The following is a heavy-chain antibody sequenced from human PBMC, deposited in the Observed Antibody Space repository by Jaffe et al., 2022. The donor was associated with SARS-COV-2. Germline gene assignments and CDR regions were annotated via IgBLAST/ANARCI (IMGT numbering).Heavy chain of an antibody. CDR2: IWYDGSDK. Sequence: QVQLLESGGGVVQPGTSLRLSCAASGFTFKSYGMHWVRQAPGKGLEWVAVIWYDGSDKYYADSVKGRFSISRDNPKNTLFLQMNNVRAEDTAAYYCAREDTWHFDLWGRGTLVTVSS. CDR1: GFTFKSYG. V-gene: IGHV3-33*01. CDR3: AREDTWHFDL. J-gene: IGHJ2*01.